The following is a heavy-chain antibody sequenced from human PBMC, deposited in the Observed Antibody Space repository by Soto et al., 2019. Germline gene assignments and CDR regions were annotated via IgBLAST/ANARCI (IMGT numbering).Heavy chain of an antibody. CDR2: ISSSSGSI. V-gene: IGHV3-48*01. CDR1: GFVVDSYS. CDR3: ARDNDGAQFASSYNYL. J-gene: IGHJ5*02. Sequence: PGGCLRLCGASAGFVVDSYSIICVRQAPGKGLEWVSYISSSSGSIFYADSVRGRFTISRDNARNSVFLHLNSLRAEDTAVYYCARDNDGAQFASSYNYLWGQGTLVTVSS. D-gene: IGHD6-6*01.